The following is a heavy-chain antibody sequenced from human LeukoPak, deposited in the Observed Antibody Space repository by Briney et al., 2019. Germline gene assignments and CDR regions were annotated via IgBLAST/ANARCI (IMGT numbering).Heavy chain of an antibody. CDR1: GDSISRGSHY. J-gene: IGHJ4*01. D-gene: IGHD5-18*01. V-gene: IGHV4-39*01. CDR3: ARHAQSDSSYDY. Sequence: SETLSLTCTVSGDSISRGSHYWGWIRQPPGKGLEWIESLSYYESTYFTPSLKSRVTISVDRSKNHFSLNLTSVTAADTAVYYCARHAQSDSSYDYWGHGTLVTVSS. CDR2: LSYYEST.